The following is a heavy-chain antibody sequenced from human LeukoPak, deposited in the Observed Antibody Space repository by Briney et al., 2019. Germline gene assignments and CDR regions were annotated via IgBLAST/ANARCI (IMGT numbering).Heavy chain of an antibody. J-gene: IGHJ4*02. V-gene: IGHV3-21*01. CDR3: ARELPWDILTGYYYFDY. CDR1: GFTFSSYS. CDR2: ISSSSSYI. D-gene: IGHD3-9*01. Sequence: NPGGSLRLSCAASGFTFSSYSMNWVRQAPGKGLEWVSSISSSSSYIYYADSVKGRFTISRDNAKNSLYLQMNSLRAEDTAVYYCARELPWDILTGYYYFDYWGQGTLVTVSS.